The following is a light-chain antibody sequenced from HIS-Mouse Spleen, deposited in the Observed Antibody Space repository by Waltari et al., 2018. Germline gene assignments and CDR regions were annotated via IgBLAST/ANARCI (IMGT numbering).Light chain of an antibody. J-gene: IGKJ1*01. V-gene: IGKV1-39*01. CDR2: AAS. CDR3: QQSYSTPRT. CDR1: QSISSY. Sequence: DIQMTQSPSSLSASVGDRVTITCRASQSISSYLNWVQQKPGKAPKLLIYAASSWQSRVPSRVSGSGSETDFTLTISSLQPEDFATYYCQQSYSTPRTFGQGTKVEIK.